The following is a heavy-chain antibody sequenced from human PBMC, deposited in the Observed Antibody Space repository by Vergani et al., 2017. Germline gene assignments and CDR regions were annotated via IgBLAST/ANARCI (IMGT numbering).Heavy chain of an antibody. Sequence: QVQLVQSGAEVKQPGSSVKVSCTASGGTFSSYTISWVRQAPGQGLEWMGRIIPILGIANYAQKFQGRVTITADKSTSTAYMELSSLRSEDTAVYYCARDSRDGDPPRYYYYYGMDVWGQGP. CDR1: GGTFSSYT. CDR3: ARDSRDGDPPRYYYYYGMDV. V-gene: IGHV1-69*08. J-gene: IGHJ6*02. CDR2: IIPILGIA. D-gene: IGHD4-17*01.